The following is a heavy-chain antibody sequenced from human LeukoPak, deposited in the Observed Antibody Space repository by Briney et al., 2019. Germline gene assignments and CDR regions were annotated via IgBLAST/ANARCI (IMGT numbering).Heavy chain of an antibody. V-gene: IGHV1-2*02. CDR3: ARNRAVSRNWFDP. J-gene: IGHJ5*02. Sequence: ASVKVSCKASGYTFTGYYMHWVRQAPGQGLEWMGWINPNSGGTNYAQKFQGRVTMTRDTSISTAYMELSRLRSDDTAVYYCARNRAVSRNWFDPWGRGTLVTVFS. D-gene: IGHD1-14*01. CDR1: GYTFTGYY. CDR2: INPNSGGT.